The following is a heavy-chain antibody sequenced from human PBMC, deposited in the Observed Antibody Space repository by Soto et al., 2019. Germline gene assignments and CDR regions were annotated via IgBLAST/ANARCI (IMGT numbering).Heavy chain of an antibody. CDR2: IYHNGIT. CDR3: ATVPPRIVVVLAEFPT. Sequence: LSLTCRVSGTSISSSYWWAWVRQSPGKGLEWIGEIYHNGITKYNPSLKSRVSMSIDKSNNQFSLKLTSVTAADTAVYYCATVPPRIVVVLAEFPTWCQGTLVTVSS. D-gene: IGHD2-21*01. CDR1: GTSISSSYW. V-gene: IGHV4-4*02. J-gene: IGHJ4*02.